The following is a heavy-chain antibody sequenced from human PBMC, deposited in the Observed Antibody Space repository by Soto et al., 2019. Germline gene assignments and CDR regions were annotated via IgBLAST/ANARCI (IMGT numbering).Heavy chain of an antibody. V-gene: IGHV5-10-1*01. CDR3: GTHPLGSRDYSSGMDV. J-gene: IGHJ6*01. D-gene: IGHD2-2*01. CDR1: GYSFTTYW. CDR2: IDPSDSYT. Sequence: GESLKISCKGSGYSFTTYWISWVRQMPGKGLEWMWRIDPSDSYTNYGPSFQGHVSISADKSISTVYLQWSGLEASDTAMYYCGTHPLGSRDYSSGMDVWGQGTTVTVSS.